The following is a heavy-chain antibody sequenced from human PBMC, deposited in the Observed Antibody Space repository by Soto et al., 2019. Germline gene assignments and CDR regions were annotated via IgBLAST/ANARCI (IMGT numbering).Heavy chain of an antibody. CDR2: INPSNGKT. CDR3: ARDGGYNFWSGYPINWFDP. CDR1: RYTFTTYY. Sequence: GASVKVSCKTSRYTFTTYYMHWVRQAPGQGLEWMGIINPSNGKTSYAQKFQGRITMTREMSTSTVYMELSSLRSEDTALYYCARDGGYNFWSGYPINWFDPWGQGTQVTVS. D-gene: IGHD3-3*01. J-gene: IGHJ5*02. V-gene: IGHV1-46*01.